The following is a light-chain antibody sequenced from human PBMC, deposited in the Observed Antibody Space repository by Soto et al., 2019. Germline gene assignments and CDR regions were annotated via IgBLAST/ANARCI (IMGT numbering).Light chain of an antibody. CDR2: DAS. V-gene: IGKV3-11*01. Sequence: EIVLTQSPATLSLSPGERATLSCRASQSVSSYLAWYQQNPGQAPRLLIYDASNRATGIPARFSGSGSGTDFTLTISSLEPEDFALYFCQQYGSSPRTFGQGTRLDIK. J-gene: IGKJ5*01. CDR1: QSVSSY. CDR3: QQYGSSPRT.